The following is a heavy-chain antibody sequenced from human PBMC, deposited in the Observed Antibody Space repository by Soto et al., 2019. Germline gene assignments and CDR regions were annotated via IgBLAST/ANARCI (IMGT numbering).Heavy chain of an antibody. CDR2: IYYSGST. V-gene: IGHV4-59*08. CDR1: GGSISSYY. CDR3: ARLDSWGYYYYYMDV. J-gene: IGHJ6*03. Sequence: SETLSLTCTVSGGSISSYYWSWIRQPPGKGLEWIGYIYYSGSTNYNPSLKSRVTISVDTSKNQFSLKLSSVTAADTAVYYCARLDSWGYYYYYMDVWGKGTKVTVSS. D-gene: IGHD6-13*01.